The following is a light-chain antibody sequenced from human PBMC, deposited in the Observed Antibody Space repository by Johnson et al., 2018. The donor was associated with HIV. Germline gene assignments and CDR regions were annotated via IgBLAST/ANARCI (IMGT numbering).Light chain of an antibody. Sequence: QSVLTQPPSVSAAPGQKVTISCSGSSSNIGNNYVSWYQQFPGTAPKLVIYDNNKRPSGIPDRFSGSKSGTSATLAITGLQTGDEAEYYCGTWETGLSARYVFGTGTKVTVL. J-gene: IGLJ1*01. CDR1: SSNIGNNY. CDR3: GTWETGLSARYV. V-gene: IGLV1-51*01. CDR2: DNN.